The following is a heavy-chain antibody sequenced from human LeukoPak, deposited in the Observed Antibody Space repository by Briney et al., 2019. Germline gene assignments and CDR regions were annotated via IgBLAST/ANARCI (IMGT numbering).Heavy chain of an antibody. CDR1: GFTASSNY. J-gene: IGHJ6*02. D-gene: IGHD5-12*01. Sequence: GGSLRLSCAASGFTASSNYMSWVRQAPGKGLEWVSVIYSGGSTYYADSVKGRFTISRDNSKNTLYLQMNSLRAEDTAVYYCARYIVATSLYGMDVWGQGTTVTVSS. CDR2: IYSGGST. CDR3: ARYIVATSLYGMDV. V-gene: IGHV3-66*01.